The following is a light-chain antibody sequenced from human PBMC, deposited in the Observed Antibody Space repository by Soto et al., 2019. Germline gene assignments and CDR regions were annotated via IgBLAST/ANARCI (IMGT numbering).Light chain of an antibody. CDR2: EVS. J-gene: IGLJ2*01. V-gene: IGLV2-14*01. CDR3: SSYSNTNTLV. Sequence: QSALTQPASVSGSLGQSITISCTGTRSDVGGYNFVSWYQQHPGKAPKLMIHEVSNRPSGVSNRFSGSKSANTASLTISGLQAEDEGDYYCSSYSNTNTLVFGGGTKLTVL. CDR1: RSDVGGYNF.